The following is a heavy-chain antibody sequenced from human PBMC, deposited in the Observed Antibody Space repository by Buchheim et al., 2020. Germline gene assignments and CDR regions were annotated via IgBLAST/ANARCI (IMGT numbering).Heavy chain of an antibody. CDR1: GGSFSGYY. D-gene: IGHD2-2*01. V-gene: IGHV4-34*01. Sequence: QAQLQQWGAGLLKPSETLSLTCAVYGGSFSGYYWSWIRQPPGKGLEWIGEINHSGGTNYNPSLKSRVTISVDTSKNQFSLKLSSVTAADTAVYYCARALCSSTSCYYYYYGMDVWGQGTT. CDR2: INHSGGT. CDR3: ARALCSSTSCYYYYYGMDV. J-gene: IGHJ6*02.